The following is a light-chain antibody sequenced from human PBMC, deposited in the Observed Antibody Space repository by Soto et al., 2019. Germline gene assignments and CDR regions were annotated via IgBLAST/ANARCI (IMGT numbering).Light chain of an antibody. J-gene: IGLJ1*01. CDR1: SRDVGGYNL. CDR3: RSYAGNNNPYV. V-gene: IGLV2-8*01. CDR2: EVD. Sequence: QSALTQPPSASGSPGQSVSISCTGTSRDVGGYNLVSWYQQHPGKAPKLVIYEVDQRPSGVPDRFSGSKSGSTASLTVSGLQAEDEADYYCRSYAGNNNPYVFGSGTKVTVL.